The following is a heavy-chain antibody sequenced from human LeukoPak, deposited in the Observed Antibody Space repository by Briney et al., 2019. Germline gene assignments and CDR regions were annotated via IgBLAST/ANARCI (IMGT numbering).Heavy chain of an antibody. Sequence: GSLRLSCAGSGFTFRTYAMSWVRQSPVKGLEWVSAISDSGDGTYYADSVKARFTISRDNAKNSLYLQMNSLRAEDTAVYYCARDGVVIKSLYYYYGMDVWGQGTTVTVSS. CDR3: ARDGVVIKSLYYYYGMDV. D-gene: IGHD3-3*01. CDR1: GFTFRTYA. CDR2: ISDSGDGT. V-gene: IGHV3-23*01. J-gene: IGHJ6*02.